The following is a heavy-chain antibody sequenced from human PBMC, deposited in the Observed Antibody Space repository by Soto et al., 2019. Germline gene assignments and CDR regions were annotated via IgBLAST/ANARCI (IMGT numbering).Heavy chain of an antibody. CDR3: ARGKGSSSDFDY. D-gene: IGHD6-6*01. V-gene: IGHV4-34*01. J-gene: IGHJ4*02. Sequence: QVQLQQWGAGLLKPSETLSLTCAVYGGSFSGYYWSWIRQPPGKGLEWIGEVNHSGSTNYNPSLKSRVTISVDTSKNQLSLKLSSVTAADTAVYYCARGKGSSSDFDYWGQGTLVTVSS. CDR1: GGSFSGYY. CDR2: VNHSGST.